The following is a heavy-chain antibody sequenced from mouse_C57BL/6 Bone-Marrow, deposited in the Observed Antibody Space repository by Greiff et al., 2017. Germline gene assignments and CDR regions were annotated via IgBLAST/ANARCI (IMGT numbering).Heavy chain of an antibody. CDR1: GFTFTDYY. J-gene: IGHJ1*03. V-gene: IGHV7-3*01. CDR2: IRNKANGYTT. CDR3: ARRITTVVAHFDV. Sequence: EVQLVESGGGLVQPGGSLSLSCAASGFTFTDYYMSWVRQPPGKALEWLGFIRNKANGYTTEYSASVKGRFTISRDNSQSILYLQMNALRAEDSATYYCARRITTVVAHFDVWGTGTTVTVSS. D-gene: IGHD1-1*01.